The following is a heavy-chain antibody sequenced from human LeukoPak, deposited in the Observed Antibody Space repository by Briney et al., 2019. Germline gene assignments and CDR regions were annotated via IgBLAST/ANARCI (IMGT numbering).Heavy chain of an antibody. Sequence: GGPLRLSCAASGFTFSSYGRHWVRQAPGKGLEWVAVISYDGSNKYYADSVKGRFTISRDNSKNTLYLQMNSLRAEDTAVYYCAKQLDVATPSFDYWGQGTLVTVSS. D-gene: IGHD5-12*01. J-gene: IGHJ4*02. CDR1: GFTFSSYG. CDR3: AKQLDVATPSFDY. CDR2: ISYDGSNK. V-gene: IGHV3-30*18.